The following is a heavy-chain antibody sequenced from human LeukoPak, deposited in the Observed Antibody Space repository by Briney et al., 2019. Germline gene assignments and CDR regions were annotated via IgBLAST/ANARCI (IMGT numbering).Heavy chain of an antibody. V-gene: IGHV4-59*01. D-gene: IGHD6-13*01. J-gene: IGHJ6*02. Sequence: SETLSLTCTVSGGSISSYYWNWIRQPPGKGLEWIGYIYYSGSTNYNPSLKSRVTISVDMSKNQFSLQLSSVTAADTAVYYCARDSGYASGWYGMSGSYYYGMDVWGQGITVTVSS. CDR3: ARDSGYASGWYGMSGSYYYGMDV. CDR1: GGSISSYY. CDR2: IYYSGST.